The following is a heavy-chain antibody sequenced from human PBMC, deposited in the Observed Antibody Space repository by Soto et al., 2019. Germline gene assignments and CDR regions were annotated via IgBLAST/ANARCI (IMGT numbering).Heavy chain of an antibody. V-gene: IGHV1-69*02. D-gene: IGHD2-15*01. CDR1: GGTFSSYT. J-gene: IGHJ4*02. Sequence: ASVKVSCKASGGTFSSYTISWVRQAPGQGLEWMGRIIPILGIANYAQKFQGRVTITADKSTSTAYMELSSLRSEDTAVYYCARSYCSGGSCLPNYFDYWGQGTLVTVSS. CDR2: IIPILGIA. CDR3: ARSYCSGGSCLPNYFDY.